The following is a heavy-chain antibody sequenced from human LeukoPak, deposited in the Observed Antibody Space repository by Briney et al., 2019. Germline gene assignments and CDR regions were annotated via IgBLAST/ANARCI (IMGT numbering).Heavy chain of an antibody. CDR1: GFTFSSYT. CDR3: ARDGGGSILNWFDP. V-gene: IGHV3-21*01. CDR2: ISTSSIYI. J-gene: IGHJ5*02. D-gene: IGHD2-21*01. Sequence: GGSLRLSCEASGFTFSSYTMNWVRQAPGKGLEWVSSISTSSIYIYYSDSVKGRFTISRDNARNSLYLQMNSLRAEDTAVYYCARDGGGSILNWFDPWGQGTLVTVSS.